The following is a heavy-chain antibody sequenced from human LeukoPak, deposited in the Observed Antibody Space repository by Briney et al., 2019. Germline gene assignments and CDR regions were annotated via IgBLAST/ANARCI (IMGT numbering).Heavy chain of an antibody. V-gene: IGHV1-18*01. D-gene: IGHD3-10*01. CDR1: HYTFTSYG. J-gene: IGHJ4*02. Sequence: ASVTVSFKASHYTFTSYGITWVRQAPGQGLEWMGWISAYNGNTNYAQKLQGRVTMTTDTFTSTAYMELRSLRSDDTAVYYCARLLPHYYGSESYYYYFDYWGQGTLVTVSS. CDR3: ARLLPHYYGSESYYYYFDY. CDR2: ISAYNGNT.